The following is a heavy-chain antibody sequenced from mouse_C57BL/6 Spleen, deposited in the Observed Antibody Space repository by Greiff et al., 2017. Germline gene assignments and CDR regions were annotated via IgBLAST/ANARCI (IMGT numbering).Heavy chain of an antibody. CDR1: GYTFTSYW. CDR2: INPSNGGT. Sequence: VQLQQPGTELVKPGASVKLSCKASGYTFTSYWMHWVKQRPGQGLEWIGNINPSNGGTNYNKKFKSKATLTVDKSSSTAYMQLSSLTSEDSAVYYCARLDYYNYAMDYWGQGTSVTVSS. V-gene: IGHV1-53*01. CDR3: ARLDYYNYAMDY. D-gene: IGHD1-1*01. J-gene: IGHJ4*01.